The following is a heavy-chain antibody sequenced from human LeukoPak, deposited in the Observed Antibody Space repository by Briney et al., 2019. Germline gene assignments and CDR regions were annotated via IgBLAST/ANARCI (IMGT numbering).Heavy chain of an antibody. Sequence: KTGGSLRLSCAASGFTFSSYSMNWVRQAPGKGLEWVSSISSSSSYIYYADSVKGRFTISRDNAKNSLYLQMNSLRAEDTAVYYCAGDGGVAADNWFDPWGQGTLVTVSS. V-gene: IGHV3-21*01. CDR3: AGDGGVAADNWFDP. CDR2: ISSSSSYI. J-gene: IGHJ5*02. CDR1: GFTFSSYS. D-gene: IGHD2-15*01.